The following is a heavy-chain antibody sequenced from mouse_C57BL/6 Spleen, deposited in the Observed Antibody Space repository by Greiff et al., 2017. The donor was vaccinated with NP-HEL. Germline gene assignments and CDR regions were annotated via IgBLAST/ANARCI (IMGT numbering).Heavy chain of an antibody. CDR1: GYTFTSYW. V-gene: IGHV1-55*01. D-gene: IGHD4-1*01. CDR3: ARPSGTRAMDY. Sequence: QVQLQQPGAELVKPGASVKMSCKASGYTFTSYWITWVKQRPGQGLEWIGDIYPGSGSTNYNEKFKSKGTLTVDTSSSTAYMQLSSLTSEDSAVYYCARPSGTRAMDYWGQGTSVTVSS. J-gene: IGHJ4*01. CDR2: IYPGSGST.